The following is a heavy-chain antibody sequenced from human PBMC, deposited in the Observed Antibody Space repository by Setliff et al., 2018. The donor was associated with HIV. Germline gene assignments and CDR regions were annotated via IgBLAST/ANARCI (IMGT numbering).Heavy chain of an antibody. J-gene: IGHJ4*02. CDR2: ITHSGRT. V-gene: IGHV4-34*01. CDR3: ARDDYLDSSGYEGASY. CDR1: DGSFSGYY. Sequence: SETLSLTCAVYDGSFSGYYWIWIRQPPGKGLEWIGEITHSGRTNYNPSLKSRVTISVDTSKNQFSLKLSTVTAADTAVYYCARDDYLDSSGYEGASYWGRGTLVTVSS. D-gene: IGHD3-22*01.